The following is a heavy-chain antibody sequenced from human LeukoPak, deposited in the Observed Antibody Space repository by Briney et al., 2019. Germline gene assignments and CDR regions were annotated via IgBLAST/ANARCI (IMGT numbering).Heavy chain of an antibody. CDR1: GFTFSTYW. V-gene: IGHV3-74*01. Sequence: PGVSLRLSCAASGFTFSTYWMHWVRQVPGKGLVWVSHINSDGSGTSYADSVKGRFTISRDNAKNTLYLQMNSLRVEDTAVYYCARPPAYDSRNYYFAYWGQGILVTVSS. D-gene: IGHD3-22*01. J-gene: IGHJ4*02. CDR2: INSDGSGT. CDR3: ARPPAYDSRNYYFAY.